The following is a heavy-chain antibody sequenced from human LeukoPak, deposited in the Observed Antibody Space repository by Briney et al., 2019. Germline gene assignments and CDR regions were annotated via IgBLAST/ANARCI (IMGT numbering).Heavy chain of an antibody. CDR1: GYSISSGYY. CDR2: IYHSGST. D-gene: IGHD3-9*01. J-gene: IGHJ4*02. V-gene: IGHV4-38-2*02. CDR3: ARVGDYDILTGYLDY. Sequence: SETLSLTCTVSGYSISSGYYWGWIRQPPGKGLEWIGSIYHSGSTYYNPSLKSRVTISVDTSKNQFSLKLSSVTAADTAVYYCARVGDYDILTGYLDYWAREPWSPSPQ.